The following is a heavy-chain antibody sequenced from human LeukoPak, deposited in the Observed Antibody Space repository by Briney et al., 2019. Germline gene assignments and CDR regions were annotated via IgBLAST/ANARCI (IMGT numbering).Heavy chain of an antibody. CDR1: GGSISSGGYY. D-gene: IGHD3-9*01. CDR3: ARVSGDILTGFDY. CDR2: IYYSGST. J-gene: IGHJ4*02. Sequence: PSETLSLTCTVSGGSISSGGYYWSWIRQHPGKGLEWIGYIYYSGSTYYNPSLKSRVTISVDTSKNQFSLKLSSVTAADTAVYYCARVSGDILTGFDYWGQGTLVTVSS. V-gene: IGHV4-31*03.